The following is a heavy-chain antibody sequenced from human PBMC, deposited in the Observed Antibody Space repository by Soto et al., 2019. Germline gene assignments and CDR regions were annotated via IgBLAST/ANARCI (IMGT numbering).Heavy chain of an antibody. CDR1: GFTFSSYS. CDR3: ARDQRTGDHYYYMDV. D-gene: IGHD7-27*01. V-gene: IGHV3-48*01. Sequence: GGSLRLSCAASGFTFSSYSMNWVRQAPGKGLEWVSYISSSSSTIYYADSVKGRFTISRDNAKNSLYLQMNSLRAEDTAVYYCARDQRTGDHYYYMDVWGKGTTVTVSS. J-gene: IGHJ6*03. CDR2: ISSSSSTI.